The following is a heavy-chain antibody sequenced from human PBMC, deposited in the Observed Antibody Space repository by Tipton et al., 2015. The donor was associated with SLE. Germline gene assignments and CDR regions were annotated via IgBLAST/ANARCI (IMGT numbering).Heavy chain of an antibody. V-gene: IGHV4-30-2*01. CDR2: IYHSGST. CDR1: GGSISSGGYS. CDR3: ASACKGPFAFDI. J-gene: IGHJ3*02. Sequence: LRLSCAVSGGSISSGGYSWSWIRQPQGKGLEWIGYIYHSGSTYYNPALKSRVTISVERSKNQFSLKLSSVTSADTAVAYCASACKGPFAFDIWGQGTMVTVSS.